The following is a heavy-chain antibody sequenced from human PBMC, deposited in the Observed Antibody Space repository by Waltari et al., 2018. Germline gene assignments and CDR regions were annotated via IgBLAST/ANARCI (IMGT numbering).Heavy chain of an antibody. CDR3: AKDRLLWFGEPDDY. CDR2: ISGSGGST. Sequence: EVQLLESGGGLVQPGGSLRLSCAASGFTFSSSAMRWVRQAPGKGLAWVSAISGSGGSTYYADSVKGRFTISRDNSKNTLYLQMNSLRAEDTAVYYCAKDRLLWFGEPDDYWGQGTLVTVSS. V-gene: IGHV3-23*01. CDR1: GFTFSSSA. D-gene: IGHD3-10*01. J-gene: IGHJ4*02.